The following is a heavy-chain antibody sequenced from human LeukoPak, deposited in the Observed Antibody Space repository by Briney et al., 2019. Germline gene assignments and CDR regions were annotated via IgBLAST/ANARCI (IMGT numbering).Heavy chain of an antibody. CDR3: ARLGDYLGYYGMDV. J-gene: IGHJ6*02. CDR2: IKPDGSDQ. V-gene: IGHV3-7*01. Sequence: GGSLRLSCAASGFTFSRYWMGWVRQTPGEGLEWLANIKPDGSDQYYVDSVRGRFTISRDNAESSLYLQMNSLRAGDTAVYYCARLGDYLGYYGMDVWGQGTTVTVSS. D-gene: IGHD4-17*01. CDR1: GFTFSRYW.